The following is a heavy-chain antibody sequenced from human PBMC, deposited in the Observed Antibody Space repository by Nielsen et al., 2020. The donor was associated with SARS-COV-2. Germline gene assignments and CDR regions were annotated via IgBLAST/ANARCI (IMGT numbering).Heavy chain of an antibody. J-gene: IGHJ4*02. CDR3: ARRGCSGGRCYSKSSVTSLDY. D-gene: IGHD2-15*01. CDR2: LKHSGST. V-gene: IGHV4-34*01. Sequence: VRQMPGEGLEWIGELKHSGSTNYNPSLKSRVTISVDTSKNQFSLKLSSVTAADTAVYYCARRGCSGGRCYSKSSVTSLDYWGQGTLVTVSS.